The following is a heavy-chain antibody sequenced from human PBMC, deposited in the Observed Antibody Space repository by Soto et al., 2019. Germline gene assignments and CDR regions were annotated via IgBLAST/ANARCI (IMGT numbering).Heavy chain of an antibody. CDR2: IYFRGTT. Sequence: SETLSLTCTVSGGSISSYYWSWIRQPPGKGLEWIGYIYFRGTTNYNPSLKSRVTISVDTSKNQFSLKLTSVTAADTAVYYCARDKITGLFDYWGQGTLVTVSS. D-gene: IGHD2-8*02. CDR3: ARDKITGLFDY. J-gene: IGHJ4*02. CDR1: GGSISSYY. V-gene: IGHV4-59*12.